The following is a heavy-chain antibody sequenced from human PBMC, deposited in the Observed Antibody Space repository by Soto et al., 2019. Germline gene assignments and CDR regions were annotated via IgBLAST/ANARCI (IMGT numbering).Heavy chain of an antibody. J-gene: IGHJ6*02. Sequence: SETLSLTCAVSGGSISSGGYSWSWIRQPPGKGLEWIGYVYDSGSIYYNPSLKSRVTISVDRSKNQFSLKLSSVTAADTAVYYCARNRGQTGMDVWGQGTTVTVSS. CDR2: VYDSGSI. CDR1: GGSISSGGYS. CDR3: ARNRGQTGMDV. D-gene: IGHD1-26*01. V-gene: IGHV4-30-2*01.